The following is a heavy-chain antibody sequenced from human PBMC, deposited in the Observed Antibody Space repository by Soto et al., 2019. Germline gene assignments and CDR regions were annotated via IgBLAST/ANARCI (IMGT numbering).Heavy chain of an antibody. CDR2: IYYSGST. CDR1: GGSISSGGYY. J-gene: IGHJ4*02. CDR3: ARARYYLLYFDY. V-gene: IGHV4-31*03. D-gene: IGHD2-21*01. Sequence: PSETLSLTCTVSGGSISSGGYYWSWIRQHPGKGLEWIGYIYYSGSTYYNPSLKSRVTISVDTSKNQFSLKLSSVTAADTAVYYYARARYYLLYFDYWGQGTLVTVSS.